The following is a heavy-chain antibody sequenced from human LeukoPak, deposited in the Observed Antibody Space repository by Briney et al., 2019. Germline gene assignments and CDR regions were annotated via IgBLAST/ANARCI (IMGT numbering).Heavy chain of an antibody. CDR2: IYYSGST. V-gene: IGHV4-59*01. D-gene: IGHD2-21*01. CDR1: GGSISNYY. Sequence: SETLSLTCTVSGGSISNYYWSWIRQPPGKGLEWIGYIYYSGSTNYNPSLKSRVTISVDTSKNQSSLKLSSVTAADTAVYYCARGGHILFDYWGQGTLVTVSS. J-gene: IGHJ4*02. CDR3: ARGGHILFDY.